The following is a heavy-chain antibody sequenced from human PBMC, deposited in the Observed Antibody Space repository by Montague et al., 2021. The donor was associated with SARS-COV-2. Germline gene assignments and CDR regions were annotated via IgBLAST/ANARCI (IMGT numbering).Heavy chain of an antibody. Sequence: SLRLPCAASGFTLSSYAMHWVRQAPGKGLEWVAVISYDGSNKYYADSVKGRFTISRDNSKNTLYLQMNSLRAEDTAVYYCARASRSVVVIATALSEYFQHWGQGTLVTVSS. CDR2: ISYDGSNK. CDR3: ARASRSVVVIATALSEYFQH. J-gene: IGHJ1*01. V-gene: IGHV3-30*04. D-gene: IGHD2-21*01. CDR1: GFTLSSYA.